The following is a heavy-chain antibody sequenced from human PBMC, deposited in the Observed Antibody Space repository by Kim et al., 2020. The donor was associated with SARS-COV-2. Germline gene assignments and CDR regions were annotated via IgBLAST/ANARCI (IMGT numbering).Heavy chain of an antibody. CDR2: ISGSGATT. D-gene: IGHD6-13*01. V-gene: IGHV3-23*01. CDR1: GFTFSTYV. J-gene: IGHJ4*02. Sequence: GGSLRLSCAASGFTFSTYVMTWVRLAPGKGLEWVSGISGSGATTYYVDSVKGRFTISRDNSKNTLYLQMNSLRAEDTAVYYCAKGAAAGSFDSWGQGTL. CDR3: AKGAAAGSFDS.